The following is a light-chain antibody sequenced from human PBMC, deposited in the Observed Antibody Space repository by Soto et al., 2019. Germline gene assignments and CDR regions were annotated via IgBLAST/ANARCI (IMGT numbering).Light chain of an antibody. CDR1: YSNFGSNI. J-gene: IGLJ3*02. V-gene: IGLV1-44*01. Sequence: QSVLTQPPSASGTPGQRVTISCSGSYSNFGSNIVNWYQHFPGTAPKLLIYNNNKRPSGVPDRFSASKSGTSVSLAISGLQSEEEAIYYCASWDDSLNDVLFGGGTKLTVL. CDR2: NNN. CDR3: ASWDDSLNDVL.